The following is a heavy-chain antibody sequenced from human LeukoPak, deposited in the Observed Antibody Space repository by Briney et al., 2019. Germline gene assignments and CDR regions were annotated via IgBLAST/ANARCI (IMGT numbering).Heavy chain of an antibody. Sequence: GGSLRLSCAASGFTFSSYAMSWVRQAPGKGVEWVSAISGSGGSTYYADSVKGRFTISRDNSKNTLYLQMNSLRAEDTAVYYCAGAPYDSSGYYYYWGQGTLVTVSS. CDR2: ISGSGGST. CDR3: AGAPYDSSGYYYY. V-gene: IGHV3-23*01. D-gene: IGHD3-22*01. J-gene: IGHJ4*02. CDR1: GFTFSSYA.